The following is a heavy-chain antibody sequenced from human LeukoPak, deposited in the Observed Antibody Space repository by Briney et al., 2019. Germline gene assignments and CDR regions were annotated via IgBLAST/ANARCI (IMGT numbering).Heavy chain of an antibody. J-gene: IGHJ5*02. Sequence: SETLSLTCTVSGVSISSYYWSWIRQPPGKGLEWIGYIYTSGRTNYNASLKSRVTISVDTSKNQFSLKLSSVTAADTAVYYCARGKAWFDPWGQGTLVTVSS. CDR2: IYTSGRT. CDR1: GVSISSYY. V-gene: IGHV4-4*09. CDR3: ARGKAWFDP.